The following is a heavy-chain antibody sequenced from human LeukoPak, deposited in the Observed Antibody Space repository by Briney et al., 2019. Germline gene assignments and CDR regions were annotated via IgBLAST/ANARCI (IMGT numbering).Heavy chain of an antibody. Sequence: GGSLRLSCAASGFTFSSYGMHWVRQAPGKGLEWVAVIWYDGSNKYYADSVKGRFTISRDNSKNTLYLQMNSLRAEDTAVYYCAKPDQRPLRYCSSTSCPNLTPFQHWGQGTLVTVSS. V-gene: IGHV3-30*02. J-gene: IGHJ1*01. CDR1: GFTFSSYG. CDR2: IWYDGSNK. D-gene: IGHD2-2*01. CDR3: AKPDQRPLRYCSSTSCPNLTPFQH.